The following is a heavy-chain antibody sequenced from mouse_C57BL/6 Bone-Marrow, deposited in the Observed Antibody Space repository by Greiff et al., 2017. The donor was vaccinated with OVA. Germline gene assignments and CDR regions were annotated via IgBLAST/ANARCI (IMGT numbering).Heavy chain of an antibody. J-gene: IGHJ1*03. CDR1: GFTFSSYA. V-gene: IGHV5S21*01. CDR3: ARGNSGYGWYFDV. Sequence: EVMLVESGEGLVKPGGSLKLSCAASGFTFSSYAMSWVRQTPEKRLEWVAYISSGGDYIYYADTVKGRFTISRDNAKNNLYLQMSHLKSEDTAMYYCARGNSGYGWYFDVWGTGTTVTVSS. D-gene: IGHD3-2*02. CDR2: ISSGGDYI.